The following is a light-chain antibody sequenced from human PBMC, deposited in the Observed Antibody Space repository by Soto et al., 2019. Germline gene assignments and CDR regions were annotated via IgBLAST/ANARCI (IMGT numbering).Light chain of an antibody. V-gene: IGKV1-5*03. CDR2: KAS. CDR3: QQYNSHSYT. Sequence: DIQMTQSPSTLSASVGDRVTITCRASQSISVWLAWYQQKPGKAPNLLIYKASSLESGVPSRFSGSGSGTEFTLTISSLQPDDFATYYCQQYNSHSYTFGQGTKLEIK. J-gene: IGKJ2*01. CDR1: QSISVW.